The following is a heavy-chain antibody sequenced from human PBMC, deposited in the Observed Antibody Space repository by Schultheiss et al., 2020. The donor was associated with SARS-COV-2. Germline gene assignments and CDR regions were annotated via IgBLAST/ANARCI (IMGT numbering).Heavy chain of an antibody. CDR3: AKRGPSNYYSMDV. J-gene: IGHJ6*02. D-gene: IGHD3-10*01. CDR1: GFTFSSYA. V-gene: IGHV3-30-3*02. Sequence: GGSLRLSCAASGFTFSSYAMTWVRQAPGKGLEWVAVISYDGSNKYYADSVKGRFTISRDNSKNTLYLQMNSLRAEDTSVYYCAKRGPSNYYSMDVWGQGTTVTVSS. CDR2: ISYDGSNK.